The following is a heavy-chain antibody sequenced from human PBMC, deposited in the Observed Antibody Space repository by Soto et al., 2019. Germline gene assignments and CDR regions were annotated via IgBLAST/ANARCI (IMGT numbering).Heavy chain of an antibody. V-gene: IGHV4-59*13. J-gene: IGHJ4*02. CDR2: IYYSGST. Sequence: SETLSLTCTVSGGSISSYYWSWIGQPPGKGLEWIGYIYYSGSTNYNPSLNSRVTVSVDTSQNQFSLNLSSVTAADMAVYYCAIRKPWLVSALGFDNWGQGTLVTVSS. CDR3: AIRKPWLVSALGFDN. D-gene: IGHD3-3*01. CDR1: GGSISSYY.